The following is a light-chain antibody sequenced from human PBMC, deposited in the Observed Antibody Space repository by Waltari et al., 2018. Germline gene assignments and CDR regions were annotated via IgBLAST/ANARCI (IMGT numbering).Light chain of an antibody. J-gene: IGKJ2*01. CDR2: KAS. V-gene: IGKV1-5*03. CDR1: QSIDTW. CDR3: QQYNSYSHT. Sequence: EIQMTQSPSILSASVGDRVTLTCRASQSIDTWLAWYQQKPGKAPELLSSKASTLESGVPSRFSGRGSGTEFTLTISGLQPDDFATYYCQQYNSYSHTFGPGTKLEI.